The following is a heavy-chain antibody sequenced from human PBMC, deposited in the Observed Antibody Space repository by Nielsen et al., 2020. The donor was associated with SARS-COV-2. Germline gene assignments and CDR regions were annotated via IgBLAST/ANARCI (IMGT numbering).Heavy chain of an antibody. CDR3: ARVPPRWVGFDF. Sequence: SVKVSCKASGGTFSSYAISWVRQAPGQGLEWMGGIIPIFGTANYAQKFQGRVTITADKSTSTAYMELSSLRSEDTAVYYCARVPPRWVGFDFWGLGTLVTVSS. J-gene: IGHJ4*02. CDR2: IIPIFGTA. V-gene: IGHV1-69*06. CDR1: GGTFSSYA. D-gene: IGHD4-23*01.